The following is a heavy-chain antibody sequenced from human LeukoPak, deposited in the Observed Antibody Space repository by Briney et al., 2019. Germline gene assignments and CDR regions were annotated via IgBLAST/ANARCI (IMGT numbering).Heavy chain of an antibody. V-gene: IGHV3-49*04. D-gene: IGHD5-12*01. Sequence: PGGSLRLSCTASGFTFGDYAMSWVRQAPGKGLEWVGFIKSKSCGGTTEYAASVRRRFTISRDDSKRIAYLQMNKLKTEHTAVYYCTRVTPKSGYDSTFDYWGQGTLVTVSS. CDR1: GFTFGDYA. J-gene: IGHJ4*02. CDR3: TRVTPKSGYDSTFDY. CDR2: IKSKSCGGTT.